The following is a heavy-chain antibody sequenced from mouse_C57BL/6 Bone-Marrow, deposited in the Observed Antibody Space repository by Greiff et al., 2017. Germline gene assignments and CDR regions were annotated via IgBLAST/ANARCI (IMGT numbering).Heavy chain of an antibody. V-gene: IGHV1-55*01. CDR3: ARDRDSSGDYSAMDY. CDR2: IYPGSGST. D-gene: IGHD3-2*02. CDR1: GYTFTSYW. J-gene: IGHJ4*01. Sequence: QVQLQQPGAELVKPGASVKMSCKASGYTFTSYWITWVKQRPGQGLAWIGDIYPGSGSTNYNEKFKSKATLTVDTSSSTAYMQLSSLTSEDSAVXYSARDRDSSGDYSAMDYWGDGTSVTLSP.